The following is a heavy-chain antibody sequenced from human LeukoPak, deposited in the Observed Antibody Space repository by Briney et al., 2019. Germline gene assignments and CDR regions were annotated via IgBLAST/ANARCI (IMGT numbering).Heavy chain of an antibody. CDR2: ISYDGSNK. Sequence: GGSLRLSCAASGFTFSSYWMTWVRQAPGKGLEWVAVISYDGSNKYYADSVKGRFTISRDNSKNTLYLQMHSLRAEDTAVYYCAKDGSGSYGGYFDYWGQGTLVTVSS. CDR1: GFTFSSYW. CDR3: AKDGSGSYGGYFDY. J-gene: IGHJ4*02. D-gene: IGHD1-26*01. V-gene: IGHV3-30*18.